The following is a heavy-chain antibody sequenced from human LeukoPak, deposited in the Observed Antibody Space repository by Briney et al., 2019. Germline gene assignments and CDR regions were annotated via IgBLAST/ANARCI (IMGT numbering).Heavy chain of an antibody. J-gene: IGHJ4*02. Sequence: GGSLRLSCTASGSIFCTYWMTWVRQAPGKGLEWVAIIREDGSEKFYVASVKGRFTISRDIPNNSVYLQMNSLRVEDTAVYYCAINHDYWGQGTLVTVSS. CDR3: AINHDY. V-gene: IGHV3-7*01. CDR1: GSIFCTYW. CDR2: IREDGSEK.